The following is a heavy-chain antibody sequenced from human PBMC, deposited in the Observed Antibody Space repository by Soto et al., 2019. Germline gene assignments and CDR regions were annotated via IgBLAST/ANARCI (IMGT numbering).Heavy chain of an antibody. J-gene: IGHJ3*02. V-gene: IGHV1-18*01. Sequence: GASVKVSCKASGYTFTSYGISWVRQAPGQGLEWMGWISAYNGNTNYAQKLQGRVTMTTDTSTSTAYMELRSLRSDDTAVYYCARVRVLRYFDWSTARAFDIWGQGTVVTVSS. CDR2: ISAYNGNT. D-gene: IGHD3-9*01. CDR3: ARVRVLRYFDWSTARAFDI. CDR1: GYTFTSYG.